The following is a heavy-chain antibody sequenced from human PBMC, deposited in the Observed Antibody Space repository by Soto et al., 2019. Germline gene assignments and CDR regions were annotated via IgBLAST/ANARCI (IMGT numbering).Heavy chain of an antibody. V-gene: IGHV4-59*01. D-gene: IGHD1-26*01. J-gene: IGHJ6*02. Sequence: SETLSLTCTVSGGSISSYYWSWIRQPPGKGLEWIGYIYYSGSTNYNPSLKSRVTISVDTSKNQFSLKLSSVTAADTAVYYCARDLPYSGKRMDVWGQGTTVTVSS. CDR1: GGSISSYY. CDR2: IYYSGST. CDR3: ARDLPYSGKRMDV.